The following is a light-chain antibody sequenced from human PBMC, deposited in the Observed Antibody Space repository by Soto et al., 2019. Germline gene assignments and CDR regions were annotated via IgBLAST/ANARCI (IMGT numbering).Light chain of an antibody. J-gene: IGKJ1*01. Sequence: QMTQSPSALSASVGGRFTITCRASQSISSWLPWYQQKPGKAPKLLIYDASSLESGVPSRFSGSGSGTEFTLTISSLQSDDFATYYCQQYNSYSGTFGQGTKVDIK. CDR2: DAS. V-gene: IGKV1-5*01. CDR3: QQYNSYSGT. CDR1: QSISSW.